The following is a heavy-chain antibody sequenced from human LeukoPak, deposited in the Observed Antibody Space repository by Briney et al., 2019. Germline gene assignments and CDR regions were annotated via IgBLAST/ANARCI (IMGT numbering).Heavy chain of an antibody. V-gene: IGHV4-59*08. D-gene: IGHD2-2*01. Sequence: SETLSLTCTVSGGSISSYYWSWIRQPPGKGLEWIGYIYYSGSTNYNPSLKSRVTISVDTSKNQFSLKLSSVTAADTAVYYCAGGTSHSNYWGYGTLVTVSS. CDR2: IYYSGST. CDR3: AGGTSHSNY. CDR1: GGSISSYY. J-gene: IGHJ4*01.